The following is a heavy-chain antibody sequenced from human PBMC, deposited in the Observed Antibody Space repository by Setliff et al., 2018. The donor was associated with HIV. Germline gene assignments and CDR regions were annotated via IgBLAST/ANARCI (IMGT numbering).Heavy chain of an antibody. J-gene: IGHJ4*02. CDR3: ARDDPAGGIDY. Sequence: LRLSCVASGIMFSRDWMLWVRQAPGKGLVWVSRINSDGSSTYHADSVKGRFTISRDDAKNSLYLQMNSLRAEDTAIYYCARDDPAGGIDYWGQGTLVTVS. D-gene: IGHD1-26*01. V-gene: IGHV3-74*01. CDR1: GIMFSRDW. CDR2: INSDGSST.